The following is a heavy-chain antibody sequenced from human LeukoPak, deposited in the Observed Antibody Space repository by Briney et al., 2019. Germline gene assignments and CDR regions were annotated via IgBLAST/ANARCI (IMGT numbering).Heavy chain of an antibody. CDR3: ARVRSYYYYYMDV. J-gene: IGHJ6*03. Sequence: PGGSLRLSCAASGFTVSSNYMSWVRQAPGKGLEWVSVIYSGGSTYYADSVKGRFTISRDNSKNTLYPQMNSLRAEDTAVYYCARVRSYYYYYMDVWGKGTTVTISS. V-gene: IGHV3-66*01. CDR2: IYSGGST. CDR1: GFTVSSNY.